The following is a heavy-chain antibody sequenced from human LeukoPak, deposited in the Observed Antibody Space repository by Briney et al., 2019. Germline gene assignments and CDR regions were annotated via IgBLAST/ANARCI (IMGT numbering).Heavy chain of an antibody. J-gene: IGHJ4*02. CDR3: ARDRVVVPAAFDY. Sequence: GASGKVSCKASGYTFTAYYMHWVRQAHGQGLEWMGWINPNSGGTNYAQKFQGRVTMTRDTSISTAYMELSRLRSDDTAVYYCARDRVVVPAAFDYWGQGTLVTVSS. V-gene: IGHV1-2*02. CDR2: INPNSGGT. D-gene: IGHD2-2*01. CDR1: GYTFTAYY.